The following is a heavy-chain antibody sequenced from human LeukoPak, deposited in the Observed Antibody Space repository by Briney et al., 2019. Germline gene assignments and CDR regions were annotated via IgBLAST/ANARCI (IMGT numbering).Heavy chain of an antibody. CDR3: AKDDSSGYYSYFQH. D-gene: IGHD3-22*01. CDR1: GFTFSSYA. V-gene: IGHV3-23*01. Sequence: PGGSLRLPCAASGFTFSSYAMSWVRQAPGKGLEWVSAISGSGGSTYYADSVKGRFTISRDNSKNTLYLQMNSLRAEDTAVYYCAKDDSSGYYSYFQHWGQGTLVTVSS. J-gene: IGHJ1*01. CDR2: ISGSGGST.